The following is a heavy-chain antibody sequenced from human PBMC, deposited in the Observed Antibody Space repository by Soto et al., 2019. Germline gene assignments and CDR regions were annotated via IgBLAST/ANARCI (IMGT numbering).Heavy chain of an antibody. CDR1: GGTFSSYA. J-gene: IGHJ6*02. CDR2: IIPIFGTA. D-gene: IGHD2-2*01. Sequence: ASVKVSCKASGGTFSSYAISWVRQAPGQGLEWMGGIIPIFGTANYAQKFQGRVTITADESTSTAYMELSSLRSEDTAVYYCPIVVVPADIHFYYGMDVWGQWTTVTLS. CDR3: PIVVVPADIHFYYGMDV. V-gene: IGHV1-69*13.